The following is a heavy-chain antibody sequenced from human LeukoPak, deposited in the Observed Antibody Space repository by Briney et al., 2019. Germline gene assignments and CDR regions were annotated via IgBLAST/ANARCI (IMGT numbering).Heavy chain of an antibody. V-gene: IGHV6-1*01. CDR2: TYYRSKWIF. D-gene: IGHD7-27*01. CDR1: GDSVSSNSAA. Sequence: SQTLSLTCAISGDSVSSNSAAWNWIRQSPSRGLEWLGRTYYRSKWIFDYAVSVKSRMTINPDTSKNHFPLQLNSVTPEDTAVYYCSRQTVLGNWFDPWGQGTLVTVSS. CDR3: SRQTVLGNWFDP. J-gene: IGHJ5*02.